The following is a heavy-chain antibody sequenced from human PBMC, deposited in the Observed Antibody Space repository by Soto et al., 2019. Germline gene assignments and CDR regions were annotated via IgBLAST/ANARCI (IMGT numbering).Heavy chain of an antibody. J-gene: IGHJ4*02. Sequence: QVQLVQSGAEVKKPGSSVKVSCKASGGTFSSYTISWVRQAPGQGLECMGRIIPILGIANYAQKFQGRVTITADKSTSTAYMELSSLRSEDTSVYYCARGEGYCGGDCLPFDYWGQGTLVTVSS. V-gene: IGHV1-69*02. CDR3: ARGEGYCGGDCLPFDY. CDR2: IIPILGIA. D-gene: IGHD2-21*02. CDR1: GGTFSSYT.